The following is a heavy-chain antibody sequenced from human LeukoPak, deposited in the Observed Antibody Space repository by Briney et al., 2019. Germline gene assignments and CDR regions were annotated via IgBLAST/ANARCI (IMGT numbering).Heavy chain of an antibody. V-gene: IGHV4-59*08. CDR2: IYYSGSN. Sequence: SETLSLTCTVSGGSISSYYWSWIRQPPGKGLEWIGYIYYSGSNNYHPSLKSRVTISVDTSKNQFSLKLSSVTAADTAVYYCARSDLVCSGGSCYSFDPWSQGTLVTVSS. CDR3: ARSDLVCSGGSCYSFDP. CDR1: GGSISSYY. D-gene: IGHD2-15*01. J-gene: IGHJ5*02.